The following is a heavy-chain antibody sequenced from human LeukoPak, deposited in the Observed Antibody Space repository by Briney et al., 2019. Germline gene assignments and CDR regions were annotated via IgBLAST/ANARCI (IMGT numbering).Heavy chain of an antibody. CDR2: IWYEGTNK. J-gene: IGHJ4*02. CDR3: ARDQRGFSYSKYYFDY. V-gene: IGHV3-33*01. CDR1: GFSFSSYG. Sequence: PGRSLRLSCAASGFSFSSYGMHWFRQAPGKGLEWVAVIWYEGTNKYYADSVKGRFTISRDNPKNTLYLQMNSLRAEDMAVYYCARDQRGFSYSKYYFDYWGQGTLVTVSS. D-gene: IGHD5-18*01.